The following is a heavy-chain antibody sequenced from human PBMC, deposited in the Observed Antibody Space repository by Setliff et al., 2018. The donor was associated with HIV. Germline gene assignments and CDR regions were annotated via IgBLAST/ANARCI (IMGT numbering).Heavy chain of an antibody. V-gene: IGHV4-59*08. Sequence: SETLSLTCTVSGGSISSYYWSWIRQPPGKGLEWIGTIYYSGSTYYKPSLKSRGTISVDTSKNQFFLTLTSVTAADTAVYFCARVPFGSGSYYFDFWGQGTLVTVPQ. CDR1: GGSISSYY. D-gene: IGHD3-10*01. CDR2: IYYSGST. CDR3: ARVPFGSGSYYFDF. J-gene: IGHJ4*02.